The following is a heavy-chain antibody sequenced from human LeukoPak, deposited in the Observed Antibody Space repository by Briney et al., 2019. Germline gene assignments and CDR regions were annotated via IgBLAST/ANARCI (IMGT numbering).Heavy chain of an antibody. Sequence: SETLSLTCTVSGASISSYYWSWIRRPAGKGLEWIGRFYNSGSTNYNPSLKSRVTMSVDTSKNQFSLKLSSVTAADTAIYYCARDLDSYSSNWYPYTSGWYLDYWGQGTLVTVSS. D-gene: IGHD6-19*01. V-gene: IGHV4-4*07. J-gene: IGHJ4*02. CDR2: FYNSGST. CDR3: ARDLDSYSSNWYPYTSGWYLDY. CDR1: GASISSYY.